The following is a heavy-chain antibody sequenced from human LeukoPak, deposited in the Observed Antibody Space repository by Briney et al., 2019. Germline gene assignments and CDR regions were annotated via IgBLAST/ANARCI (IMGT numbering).Heavy chain of an antibody. CDR1: GFTFSSYA. J-gene: IGHJ3*02. V-gene: IGHV3-23*01. CDR2: ISGSGGST. D-gene: IGHD6-19*01. Sequence: PGGSLRLSCAASGFTFSSYAMSWVRQAPGKGLEWVSAISGSGGSTYYADSVKGRFTISRDNSKNTLYLQVNSLRAEDTAVYYCARSSGWAGGAFDIWGQGTMVTVSS. CDR3: ARSSGWAGGAFDI.